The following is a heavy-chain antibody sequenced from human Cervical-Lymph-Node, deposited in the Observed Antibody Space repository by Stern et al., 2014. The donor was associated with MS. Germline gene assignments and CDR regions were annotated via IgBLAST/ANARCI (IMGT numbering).Heavy chain of an antibody. CDR1: GYTFPSYW. J-gene: IGHJ4*02. CDR2: IFPGGSDI. V-gene: IGHV5-51*01. Sequence: EVQLVQSGPEVQRPGESLKISCQASGYTFPSYWIGWVRQMPGKGREWIAIIFPGGSDIRYSPSFQGQVTISADKSSSTAYLQWNNLKASDTAIYYCARQRYFDYWGQGTLVTVSS. CDR3: ARQRYFDY.